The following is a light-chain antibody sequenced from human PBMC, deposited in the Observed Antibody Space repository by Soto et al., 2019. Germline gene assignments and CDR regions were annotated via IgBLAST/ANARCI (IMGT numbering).Light chain of an antibody. V-gene: IGKV2-28*01. CDR3: MQGLSGFT. J-gene: IGKJ3*01. CDR1: QTLLHTNGYNY. Sequence: DLVMTQSPLSLPVTPGEPASISCRSSQTLLHTNGYNYLEWYLQKPGQSPQLLIYLGSDRASGVPGRFSGSGSGTDFTLKISRVEAEDVGVYYCMQGLSGFTFGPGTKVEIK. CDR2: LGS.